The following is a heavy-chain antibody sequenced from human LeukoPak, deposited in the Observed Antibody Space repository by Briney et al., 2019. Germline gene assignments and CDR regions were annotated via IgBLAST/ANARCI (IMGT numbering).Heavy chain of an antibody. CDR3: GGERLYQPLALDY. CDR2: INWNGGST. D-gene: IGHD2-2*01. J-gene: IGHJ4*02. Sequence: GGSLRLSCAASGFTFDDYGMSWVRQAPGKGLEWVSSINWNGGSTDYADSVKGRFTVSRNNAKNSLYLQMNSLRAEDTAVYYCGGERLYQPLALDYWGQGTLVTVSS. CDR1: GFTFDDYG. V-gene: IGHV3-20*04.